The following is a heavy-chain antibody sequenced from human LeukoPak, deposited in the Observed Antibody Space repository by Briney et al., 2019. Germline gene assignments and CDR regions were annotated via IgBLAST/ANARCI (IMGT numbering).Heavy chain of an antibody. V-gene: IGHV4-34*01. CDR3: ARERLAYYYYYYMGV. Sequence: GSLRLSCAASGFTFSSYSMNWVRQAPGKGLEWIGEINHSGSTNYNPSLKSRVTISVDTSKNQFSLKLSSVTAADTAVYYCARERLAYYYYYYMGVWGKGTTVTVSS. D-gene: IGHD6-25*01. CDR1: GFTFSSYS. CDR2: INHSGST. J-gene: IGHJ6*03.